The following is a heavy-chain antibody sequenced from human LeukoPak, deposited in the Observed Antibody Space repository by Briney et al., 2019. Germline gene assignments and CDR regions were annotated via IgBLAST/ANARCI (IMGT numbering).Heavy chain of an antibody. V-gene: IGHV4-39*07. Sequence: SETLSLTCTVSGGSISSSSYYWGWIRQPPGKGLEWIGNIYYSGSTYYNPSLKSRVTISVDTSKNQFSLKLSSVTAADTAVYYCARVFDFWSGYYRWGFDYWGQGTLVTVSS. CDR1: GGSISSSSYY. CDR2: IYYSGST. D-gene: IGHD3-3*01. J-gene: IGHJ4*02. CDR3: ARVFDFWSGYYRWGFDY.